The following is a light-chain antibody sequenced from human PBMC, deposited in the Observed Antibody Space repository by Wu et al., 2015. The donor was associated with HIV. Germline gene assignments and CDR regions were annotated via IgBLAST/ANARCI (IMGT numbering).Light chain of an antibody. V-gene: IGKV3-20*01. CDR2: GAS. CDR1: QSVSSSY. Sequence: EIVLTQSPVTLSLSPGERATLSCRASQSVSSSYLAWYQQKPGQAPRLLIYGASSRATGIPDRFSGSESGTDFTLTINRLEPEDFAVYYCQQYDNSPWTFGQGTNVEIK. CDR3: QQYDNSPWT. J-gene: IGKJ1*01.